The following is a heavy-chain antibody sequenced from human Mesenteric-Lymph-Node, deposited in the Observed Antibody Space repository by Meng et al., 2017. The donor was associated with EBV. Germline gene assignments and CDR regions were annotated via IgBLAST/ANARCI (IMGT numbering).Heavy chain of an antibody. CDR1: GGSLLTTKW. V-gene: IGHV4-4*02. CDR3: AKMNPPPNYYDNRDSNY. J-gene: IGHJ4*02. CDR2: IYHTGFT. D-gene: IGHD3-22*01. Sequence: QLQLQDSGPVLSNLSEPLSPPGAVLGGSLLTTKWWSWGRQPPGKGLEWIGEIYHTGFTNYSPSLKSRVTVSIDKSKNHFFLQLRSVTAADTAVYYCAKMNPPPNYYDNRDSNYWGQGILVTGSS.